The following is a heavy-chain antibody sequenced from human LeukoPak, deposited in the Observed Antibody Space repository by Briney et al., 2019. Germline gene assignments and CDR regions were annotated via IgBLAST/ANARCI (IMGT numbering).Heavy chain of an antibody. J-gene: IGHJ6*03. V-gene: IGHV4-34*01. Sequence: PSETLSLTCAVYGGSFSGYYWSWIRQPPGKGLEWIGEINHSGSTNYNPSLKSRVTISVDTSKNQFSLKLSSVTAADTAVYYCARGARWAYYYMDVWGKGTRSPSP. CDR3: ARGARWAYYYMDV. CDR1: GGSFSGYY. D-gene: IGHD4-23*01. CDR2: INHSGST.